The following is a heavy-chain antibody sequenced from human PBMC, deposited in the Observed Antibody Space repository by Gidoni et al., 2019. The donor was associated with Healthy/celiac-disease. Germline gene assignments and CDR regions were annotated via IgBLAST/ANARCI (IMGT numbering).Heavy chain of an antibody. CDR1: GGSFGGYY. J-gene: IGHJ5*02. Sequence: QVQLQQWGAGRLKPSETLSLTCAVYGGSFGGYYWIWTRQPPGKGLEWIEEINHSGSTNYNPSLKSRVTISVDTSKNQFSLKLSSVIAADTAVYYCTAGREVNWFDPWGQGTLVTVSS. CDR3: TAGREVNWFDP. CDR2: INHSGST. V-gene: IGHV4-34*01.